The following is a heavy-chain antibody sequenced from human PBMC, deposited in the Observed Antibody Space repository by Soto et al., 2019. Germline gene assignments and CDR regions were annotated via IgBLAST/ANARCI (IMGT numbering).Heavy chain of an antibody. D-gene: IGHD2-2*01. CDR3: ARHLIVVVPAAIRNGWFDP. V-gene: IGHV5-10-1*01. J-gene: IGHJ5*02. Sequence: GESLKISCKGSGYSSTSYWISWVRQMPGKGLEWMGRIDPSGSYTNYSPSFQGHVTISADKSISTAYLQWSSLKASDTAMYYCARHLIVVVPAAIRNGWFDPWGQGTLVTVSS. CDR2: IDPSGSYT. CDR1: GYSSTSYW.